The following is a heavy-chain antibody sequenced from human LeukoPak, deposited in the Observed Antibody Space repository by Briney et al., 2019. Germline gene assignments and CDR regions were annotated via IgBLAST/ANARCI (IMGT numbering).Heavy chain of an antibody. CDR1: GFSVSNNY. CDR2: IYSSGTT. D-gene: IGHD2-15*01. J-gene: IGHJ5*02. V-gene: IGHV3-53*01. Sequence: PGGSLRLSCAAAGFSVSNNYMNWVRQAPGKGLKWVAVIYSSGTTKSADSVKGRFTVSRDTSKNTVFLQMNGLRLEDTAVYYCAKDMGIDPWGQGTLVTVFS. CDR3: AKDMGIDP.